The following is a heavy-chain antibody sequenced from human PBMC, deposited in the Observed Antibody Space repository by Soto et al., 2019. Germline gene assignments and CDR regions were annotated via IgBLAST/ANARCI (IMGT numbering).Heavy chain of an antibody. J-gene: IGHJ5*02. V-gene: IGHV1-2*02. CDR3: ASDPAEYIAAFFDX. Sequence: ASVKVSCKASGYTFTGYYMHWVRQAPGQGLEWMGCINPNSGGTNYAKTFQGRVTMTRDTSIRTAYMELSRLRSDETAVYYCASDPAEYIAAFFDXWGQGTLVTVSX. D-gene: IGHD6-13*01. CDR1: GYTFTGYY. CDR2: INPNSGGT.